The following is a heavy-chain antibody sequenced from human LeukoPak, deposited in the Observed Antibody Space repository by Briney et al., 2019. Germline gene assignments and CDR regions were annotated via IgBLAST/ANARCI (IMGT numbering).Heavy chain of an antibody. CDR3: ARLYFDSTYYFDY. CDR1: GGSISSGGYY. D-gene: IGHD3-9*01. Sequence: PSETLSLTCTVSGGSISSGGYYWSWIRQHPGKGLEWIGYIYYSGSTYYNPSLKGRVTISVDTSKNQFSLKLSSVTAADTAVYYCARLYFDSTYYFDYWGQGTLVTVSS. J-gene: IGHJ4*02. CDR2: IYYSGST. V-gene: IGHV4-31*03.